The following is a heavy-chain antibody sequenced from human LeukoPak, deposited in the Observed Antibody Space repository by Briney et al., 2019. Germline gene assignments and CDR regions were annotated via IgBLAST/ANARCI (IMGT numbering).Heavy chain of an antibody. CDR1: GGTFSSYT. V-gene: IGHV1-69*02. D-gene: IGHD2-2*01. Sequence: SVKVFCKASGGTFSSYTISWVRQAPGQGLEWMGRIIPILGIANYAQKFQGRVTITADKSTSTAYMELSSLRSEDTAVYYCASPRALYCSSTSCQTANGAFDIWGQGTMVTVSS. CDR2: IIPILGIA. CDR3: ASPRALYCSSTSCQTANGAFDI. J-gene: IGHJ3*02.